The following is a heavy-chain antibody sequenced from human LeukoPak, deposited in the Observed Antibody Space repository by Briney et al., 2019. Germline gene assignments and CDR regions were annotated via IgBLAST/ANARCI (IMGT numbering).Heavy chain of an antibody. CDR3: AKEAGYSSGWYGDF. V-gene: IGHV3-23*01. CDR1: GFTFSSYS. D-gene: IGHD6-19*01. CDR2: ISGSGAST. J-gene: IGHJ4*02. Sequence: PGGSLRLSCAASGFTFSSYSMNWVRQAPGKGLEWVSSISGSGASTYYADSVKGRFTISRDNSRNTLFLQMNSLRVEDTAVYYCAKEAGYSSGWYGDFWGQGTLVTVSS.